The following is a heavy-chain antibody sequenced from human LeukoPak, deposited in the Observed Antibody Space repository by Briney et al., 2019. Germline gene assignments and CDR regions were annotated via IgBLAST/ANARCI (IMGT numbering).Heavy chain of an antibody. Sequence: GASVKVSCKASGGTFSSYAISWVRQAPGQGLEWMGGIIPIFGTANCAQKFQGRVTITADESTSTAYMELSSLRSEDTAVYYCEVGATGAFDAFDIWGQGTMVTVSS. D-gene: IGHD1-26*01. CDR3: EVGATGAFDAFDI. CDR2: IIPIFGTA. J-gene: IGHJ3*02. CDR1: GGTFSSYA. V-gene: IGHV1-69*01.